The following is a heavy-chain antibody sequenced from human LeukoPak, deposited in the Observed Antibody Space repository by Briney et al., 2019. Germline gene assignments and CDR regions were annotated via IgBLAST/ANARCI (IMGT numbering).Heavy chain of an antibody. J-gene: IGHJ4*02. Sequence: GASVKVSCKASGYTFTSYYMHWVRQAPGQGLEWMGIINPSGGSTSYAQKFQGRVTMTRDMSTSTVYMELSSLRSEDTAVCYCARDPGYGSGSYPTHASQGFDYWGQGTLVTVSS. CDR3: ARDPGYGSGSYPTHASQGFDY. CDR1: GYTFTSYY. D-gene: IGHD3-10*01. CDR2: INPSGGST. V-gene: IGHV1-46*01.